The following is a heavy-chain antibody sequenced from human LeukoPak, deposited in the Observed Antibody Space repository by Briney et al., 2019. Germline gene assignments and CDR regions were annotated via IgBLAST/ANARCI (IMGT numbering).Heavy chain of an antibody. CDR2: VGGGPEI. D-gene: IGHD1-26*01. V-gene: IGHV3-23*01. CDR3: TKDGTFGNPMWEPFQF. CDR1: GFTFNIYA. J-gene: IGHJ4*02. Sequence: GGSLRLSCVASGFTFNIYAISWVRQAAGKGREWVAGVGGGPEIHYADSVKGPVTASRDHSKNPVEQHMSSRRVEDTAKQFCTKDGTFGNPMWEPFQFWGQGTLVTVST.